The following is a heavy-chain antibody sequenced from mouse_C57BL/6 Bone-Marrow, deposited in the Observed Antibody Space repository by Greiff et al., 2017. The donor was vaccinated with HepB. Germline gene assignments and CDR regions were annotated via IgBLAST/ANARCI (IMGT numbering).Heavy chain of an antibody. D-gene: IGHD1-1*01. V-gene: IGHV1-82*01. J-gene: IGHJ1*03. Sequence: QVTLKESGPELVKPGASVKISCKASGYAFSSSWMNWVKQRPGKGLEWIGRIYPGDGDTNYNGKFKGKATLTADKSSSTAYMQLSSLTSEDSAVYFCARELRWYFDVWGTGTTVTVSS. CDR1: GYAFSSSW. CDR3: ARELRWYFDV. CDR2: IYPGDGDT.